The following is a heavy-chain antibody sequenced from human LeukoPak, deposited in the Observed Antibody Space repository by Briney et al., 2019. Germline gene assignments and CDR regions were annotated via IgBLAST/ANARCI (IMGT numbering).Heavy chain of an antibody. D-gene: IGHD4-17*01. V-gene: IGHV4-59*01. CDR2: IYYSGST. J-gene: IGHJ6*04. CDR1: GGSISSYY. Sequence: PSETLSLTCTVSGGSISSYYWSWIRQPPGKGLEWIGYIYYSGSTNYNPSLKSRVTISVDTSKNQFSLKLSSVTAADTAVYYCARVGDYGDYYHYGMDVWGEGTTVTVSS. CDR3: ARVGDYGDYYHYGMDV.